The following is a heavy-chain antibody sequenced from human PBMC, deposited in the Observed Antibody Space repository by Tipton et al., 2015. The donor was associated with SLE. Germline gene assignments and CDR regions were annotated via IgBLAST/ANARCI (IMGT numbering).Heavy chain of an antibody. D-gene: IGHD6-13*01. CDR1: GFSFSIYT. V-gene: IGHV3-21*04. CDR2: ISGDSTYI. J-gene: IGHJ4*02. Sequence: SLRLSCAASGFSFSIYTLNWVRQAPGKGLEWVSSISGDSTYIDYADSVKGRFTISRDNAKNSLYLQMNSLRAEDTAVYYCARGRGQQLVLDYWGQGTLVTVSS. CDR3: ARGRGQQLVLDY.